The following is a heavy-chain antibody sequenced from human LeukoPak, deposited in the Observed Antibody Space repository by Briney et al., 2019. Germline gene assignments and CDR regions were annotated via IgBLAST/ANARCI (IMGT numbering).Heavy chain of an antibody. CDR2: IWYDGSNK. V-gene: IGHV3-33*01. Sequence: PGRSLRLSCAASGFTFSSYGMHWVRQAPGKGLEWVAVIWYDGSNKYYADSVKGRFTISRDNSKNTLYLQMNSLRAEDTAVYYCARDREFGGYSLAPHDYWGQGTLVTVSS. J-gene: IGHJ4*02. CDR3: ARDREFGGYSLAPHDY. CDR1: GFTFSSYG. D-gene: IGHD5-18*01.